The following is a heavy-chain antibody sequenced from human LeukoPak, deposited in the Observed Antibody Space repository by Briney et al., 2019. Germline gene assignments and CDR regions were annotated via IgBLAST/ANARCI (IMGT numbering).Heavy chain of an antibody. D-gene: IGHD5-12*01. CDR1: GFTLSDYW. Sequence: PGGSLRHSCAASGFTLSDYWMHWVRQAPGKGLVWVSRINSDGSRIIYADSVKGRFTISRDNAKNTVYLQMNSLRADDTAVYFCARAPQIGFSGFDKNYWGQGTLVTVSS. J-gene: IGHJ4*02. CDR3: ARAPQIGFSGFDKNY. V-gene: IGHV3-74*01. CDR2: INSDGSRI.